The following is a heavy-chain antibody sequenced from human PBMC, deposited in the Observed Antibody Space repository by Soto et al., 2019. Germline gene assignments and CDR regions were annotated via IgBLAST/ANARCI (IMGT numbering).Heavy chain of an antibody. Sequence: QLQLQESGPGLVKPSETLSLTCTVSGGSISSSSYYWGWIRQPPGKGLEWIGSIYYSGSTYYNPSLKIRVTISVDTSKNQFSLKLSSVTAADTAVYYCATSYGDYGGDAFDIWGQGTMVTVSS. CDR1: GGSISSSSYY. V-gene: IGHV4-39*01. J-gene: IGHJ3*02. D-gene: IGHD4-17*01. CDR2: IYYSGST. CDR3: ATSYGDYGGDAFDI.